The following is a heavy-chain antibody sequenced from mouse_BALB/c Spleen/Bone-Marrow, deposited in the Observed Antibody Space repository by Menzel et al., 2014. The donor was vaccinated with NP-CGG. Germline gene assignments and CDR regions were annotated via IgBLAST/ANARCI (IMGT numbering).Heavy chain of an antibody. D-gene: IGHD2-10*02. CDR2: SRNKAKHYTT. J-gene: IGHJ3*01. CDR1: GFTFSDFY. Sequence: EVKVVESGGGLVQPGDSLILSCAPSGFTFSDFYMEWVRQPPGKRLEWIAASRNKAKHYTTEYSASVKGRFIVSRDTSQSILYLQMNALRAEDTAIYYCARDVGYGNYFVYWGRGTLVTVSA. V-gene: IGHV7-1*02. CDR3: ARDVGYGNYFVY.